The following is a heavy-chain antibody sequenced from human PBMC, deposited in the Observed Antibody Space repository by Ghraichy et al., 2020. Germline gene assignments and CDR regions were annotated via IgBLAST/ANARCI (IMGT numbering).Heavy chain of an antibody. CDR1: GGSISSSNW. V-gene: IGHV4-4*02. Sequence: LSLTCAVSGGSISSSNWWHWVRQPPGKGLEWIGEIFHSGSTNYNPSLKSRATISVDKSKNQFSLNLSSVTAADTAVYYCARGGYDNHWFNAFDMWGQGTRVTVSS. CDR3: ARGGYDNHWFNAFDM. J-gene: IGHJ3*02. D-gene: IGHD3-9*01. CDR2: IFHSGST.